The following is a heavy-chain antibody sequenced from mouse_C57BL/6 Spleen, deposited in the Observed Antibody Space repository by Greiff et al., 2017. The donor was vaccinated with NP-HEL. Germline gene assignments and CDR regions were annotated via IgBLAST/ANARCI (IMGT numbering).Heavy chain of an antibody. CDR2: IDPETGGT. Sequence: HVQLKQSGAELVRPGASVTLSCKASGYTFTDYEMHWVKQTPVHGLEWIGAIDPETGGTAYNQKFKGKAILTADKSSSTAYMELRSLTSEDSAVYYCTRWGTYWGQGTTLTVSS. CDR3: TRWGTY. D-gene: IGHD3-3*01. V-gene: IGHV1-15*01. J-gene: IGHJ2*01. CDR1: GYTFTDYE.